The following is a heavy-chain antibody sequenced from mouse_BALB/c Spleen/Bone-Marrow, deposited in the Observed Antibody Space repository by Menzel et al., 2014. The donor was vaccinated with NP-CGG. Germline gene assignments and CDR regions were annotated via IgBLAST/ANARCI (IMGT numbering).Heavy chain of an antibody. Sequence: VQLQQPGAELVKPGASVKLSCTVSGFNIXDTYMHWVKQRPEQGLEWIGRIDPANGNTKYDPKFQGKATITADTSSNTACMQLSSLTSEDTAVYYCARYCLGTYFDYGGQGTTLTVSS. V-gene: IGHV14-3*02. J-gene: IGHJ2*01. D-gene: IGHD2-10*02. CDR3: ARYCLGTYFDY. CDR2: IDPANGNT. CDR1: GFNIXDTY.